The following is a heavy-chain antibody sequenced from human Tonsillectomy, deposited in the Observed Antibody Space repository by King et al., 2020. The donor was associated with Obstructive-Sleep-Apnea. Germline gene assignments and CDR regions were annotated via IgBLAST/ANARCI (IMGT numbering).Heavy chain of an antibody. CDR2: VSGNGDST. J-gene: IGHJ4*02. V-gene: IGHV3-23*04. D-gene: IGHD3-9*01. CDR1: GFTFSSDA. Sequence: VQLVESGGGLVQPGGSLRLSCAASGFTFSSDAMAWVRQAPGKGLEWVSSVSGNGDSTYYAVSVKGRFTISRDNSKNTLYLQMNSLRADDTAGYYCANWPPEGRYFGCSRFDYWGQGTLLTVSS. CDR3: ANWPPEGRYFGCSRFDY.